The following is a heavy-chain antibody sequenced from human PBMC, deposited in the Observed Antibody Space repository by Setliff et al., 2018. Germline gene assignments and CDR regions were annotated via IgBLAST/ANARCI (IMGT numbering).Heavy chain of an antibody. D-gene: IGHD3-9*01. CDR1: DGSIRGGSFY. CDR3: AKERYFDWFFEN. CDR2: VHASGST. Sequence: PSDTLSLTCTVSDGSIRGGSFYWSWIRQSAEKGLEWIGRVHASGSTNYNPSFKGRVTISLDTSTNHFSLNLNSVTAADTAVYYCAKERYFDWFFENWGQGTRVTVSS. V-gene: IGHV4-61*02. J-gene: IGHJ4*02.